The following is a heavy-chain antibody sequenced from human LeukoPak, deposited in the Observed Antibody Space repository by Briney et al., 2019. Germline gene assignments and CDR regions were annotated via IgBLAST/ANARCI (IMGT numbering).Heavy chain of an antibody. D-gene: IGHD6-19*01. V-gene: IGHV1-46*01. CDR3: ARPNSSGWYRKEYFQH. CDR2: INPSGGST. Sequence: ASVKVSCKASGYTFTGYYMHWVRQAPGQGLEWMGIINPSGGSTSYAQKFQGRVTMTRDTSTSTVYMELSSLRSEDTAVYYCARPNSSGWYRKEYFQHWGQGTLVTVSS. J-gene: IGHJ1*01. CDR1: GYTFTGYY.